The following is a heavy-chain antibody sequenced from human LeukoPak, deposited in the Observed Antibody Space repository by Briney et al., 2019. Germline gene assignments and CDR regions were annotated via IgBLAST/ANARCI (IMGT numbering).Heavy chain of an antibody. J-gene: IGHJ5*02. CDR3: ARDSGTTGEVKFDP. V-gene: IGHV4-4*07. Sequence: SETLSLTCTVSGDSISRYYWSWLRQPAGKGLEWIGRIYNGGIITYNPSLKSRVTMSIETTNNQFSLRLRFVTAADTAVYYCARDSGTTGEVKFDPWGQGTLVTVSS. CDR2: IYNGGII. CDR1: GDSISRYY. D-gene: IGHD3-10*01.